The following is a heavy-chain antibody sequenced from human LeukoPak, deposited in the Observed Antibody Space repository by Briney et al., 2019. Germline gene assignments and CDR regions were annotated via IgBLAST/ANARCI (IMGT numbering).Heavy chain of an antibody. CDR3: ARRADCSGGSCYDYYYYMDV. Sequence: PGRSLRLSCAASGFTFSTYAMNWVRQAPGKGLEWVSSISSSSSYIYYADSVKGRFTISRDNAKNSLYLQMNSLRAEDTAVYYCARRADCSGGSCYDYYYYMDVWGKGTTVTVSS. V-gene: IGHV3-21*01. J-gene: IGHJ6*03. CDR2: ISSSSSYI. D-gene: IGHD2-15*01. CDR1: GFTFSTYA.